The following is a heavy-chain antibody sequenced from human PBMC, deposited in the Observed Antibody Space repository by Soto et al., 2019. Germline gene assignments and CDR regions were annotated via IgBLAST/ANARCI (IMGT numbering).Heavy chain of an antibody. Sequence: QVHLVESGGGVVQPGRSLRLSCAASGFSFNNYGMHWVRQAPGKGLEWVALISYDGSNEYYAASVKGRFTISRDNSKNSLYLQMNSLRPEDTALYYCAKVAQYCTSTSCSFSFDYYYYMDNWGKGTAVTVSS. CDR3: AKVAQYCTSTSCSFSFDYYYYMDN. J-gene: IGHJ6*03. V-gene: IGHV3-30*18. D-gene: IGHD2-2*01. CDR1: GFSFNNYG. CDR2: ISYDGSNE.